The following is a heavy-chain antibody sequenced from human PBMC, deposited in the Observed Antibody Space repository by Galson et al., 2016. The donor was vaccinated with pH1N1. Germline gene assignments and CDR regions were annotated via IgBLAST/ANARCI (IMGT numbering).Heavy chain of an antibody. CDR3: ARDHVYDSSDFQH. CDR2: INPSGRTA. J-gene: IGHJ1*01. V-gene: IGHV1-46*01. CDR1: GYAFTNFY. D-gene: IGHD3-22*01. Sequence: SVKVSCKASGYAFTNFYIHWVRQAPGQGLEWMGIINPSGRTATYAQKFQGRVTMTRDTSTSTVYMELSSLRSEDTAFFYCARDHVYDSSDFQHWGQGTLVTVSS.